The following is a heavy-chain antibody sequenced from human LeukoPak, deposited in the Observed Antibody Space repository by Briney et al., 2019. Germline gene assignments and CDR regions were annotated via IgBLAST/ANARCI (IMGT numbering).Heavy chain of an antibody. J-gene: IGHJ4*02. CDR2: IIPILGIA. D-gene: IGHD5-12*01. V-gene: IGHV1-69*04. Sequence: SVKVSCEASGGTFSSYAISWVRQAPGQGLEWMGRIIPILGIANYAQKFQGRVTITADKSTSTAYMELSSLRSEDTAAYYCARSPRRDGSLRDYWGQGTLVTVSS. CDR3: ARSPRRDGSLRDY. CDR1: GGTFSSYA.